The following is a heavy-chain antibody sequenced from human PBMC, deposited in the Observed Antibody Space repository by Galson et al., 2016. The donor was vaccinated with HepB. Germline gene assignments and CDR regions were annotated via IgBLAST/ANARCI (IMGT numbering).Heavy chain of an antibody. D-gene: IGHD5-12*01. CDR1: GASIDSSTDY. V-gene: IGHV4-39*01. Sequence: ETLSLTCTVSGASIDSSTDYWGWVRHPPGKGLEWVGSLFSTGSSYYNPSLGSPVSLSLDTSKNRISLTLTSVTAGDTAVYYCARTGYRGGTTCRDSWGQGALVTVSS. CDR3: ARTGYRGGTTCRDS. CDR2: LFSTGSS. J-gene: IGHJ4*02.